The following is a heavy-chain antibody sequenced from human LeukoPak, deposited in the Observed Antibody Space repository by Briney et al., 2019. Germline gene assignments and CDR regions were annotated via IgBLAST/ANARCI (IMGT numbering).Heavy chain of an antibody. CDR1: GGSISSSSYY. Sequence: PSETLSLTCTVSGGSISSSSYYWGWIRQPPGKGLEWIGSIYYSGSTYYNPSLKSRVTISVDTSKNQFSLKLSSVTAADTAVYYCARLIPWSDYWGQGTLVTVSP. CDR2: IYYSGST. D-gene: IGHD2-8*02. J-gene: IGHJ4*02. V-gene: IGHV4-39*01. CDR3: ARLIPWSDY.